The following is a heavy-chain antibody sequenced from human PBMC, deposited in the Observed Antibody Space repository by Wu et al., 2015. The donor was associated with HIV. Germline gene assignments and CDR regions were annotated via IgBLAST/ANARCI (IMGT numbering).Heavy chain of an antibody. D-gene: IGHD6-6*01. J-gene: IGHJ3*02. CDR1: GYTFTSYG. V-gene: IGHV1-18*01. Sequence: QVQLVQSGAEVKKPGASVKVSCKASGYTFTSYGISWVRQAPGQGLEWMGWISAYNGNTNYAQKLQGRVTMTTDTSTSTAYMELRSLRSDDTAVYYCARAPPLNSSSTWGTYAFDIWGQGRWSPSL. CDR3: ARAPPLNSSSTWGTYAFDI. CDR2: ISAYNGNT.